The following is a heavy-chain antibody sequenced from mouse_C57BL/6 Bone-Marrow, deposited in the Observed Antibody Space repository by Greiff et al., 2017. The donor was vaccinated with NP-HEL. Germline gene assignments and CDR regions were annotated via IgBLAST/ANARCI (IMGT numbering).Heavy chain of an antibody. D-gene: IGHD1-1*01. CDR1: GFNIKDDS. V-gene: IGHV14-4*01. CDR2: IDPENGDT. J-gene: IGHJ2*01. CDR3: TTALLRY. Sequence: EVQLQQSGAELVRPGASVKLSCTASGFNIKDDSMHWVKQRPEQGLEWIGWIDPENGDTEYASKFQGKATITADTSSNTAYLQLSSLTSEDTAVYYCTTALLRYWGQGTTLTVSS.